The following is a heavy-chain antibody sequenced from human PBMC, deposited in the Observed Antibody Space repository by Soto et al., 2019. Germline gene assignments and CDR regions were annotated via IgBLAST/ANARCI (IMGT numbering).Heavy chain of an antibody. CDR1: GYSFAGYW. Sequence: GESLKISCKGSGYSFAGYWITWVRQKPGKGLEWMGRIDPSDSQTYYSPSFRGHVTISVTKSITTVFLQWSSLRASDTAMYYCARQIYDSDTGPNFQYYFDSWGQGTLVTVSS. CDR2: IDPSDSQT. J-gene: IGHJ4*02. D-gene: IGHD3-22*01. V-gene: IGHV5-10-1*01. CDR3: ARQIYDSDTGPNFQYYFDS.